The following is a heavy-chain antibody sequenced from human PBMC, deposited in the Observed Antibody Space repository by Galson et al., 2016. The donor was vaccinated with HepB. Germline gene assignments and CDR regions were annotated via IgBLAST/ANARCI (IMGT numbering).Heavy chain of an antibody. D-gene: IGHD3-10*01. CDR2: INPNSGGT. CDR3: ARFRIYGSGTRALHYGMDV. V-gene: IGHV1-2*06. Sequence: SVKVSCKASGYTFSGSYMHWVRRAPGQRLEWMGRINPNSGGTNYAQKFQGRVPMTRDTSISTAYLELSRLRFDDTAVYCGARFRIYGSGTRALHYGMDVWGQGTTVTVSS. CDR1: GYTFSGSY. J-gene: IGHJ6*02.